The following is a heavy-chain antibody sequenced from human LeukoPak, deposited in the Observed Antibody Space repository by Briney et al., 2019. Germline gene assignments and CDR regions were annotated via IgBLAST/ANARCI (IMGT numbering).Heavy chain of an antibody. V-gene: IGHV3-30-3*01. CDR3: ARVGCSGGSCPDY. CDR1: GFTFSSYA. Sequence: PGRSLRLSCAASGFTFSSYAMHWVRQAPGKGLEWVAVISYDGSNKYYADSVKGRFTTSRDNSKNTLYLQMNSLRAEDTAVYYCARVGCSGGSCPDYWGQGTLVTVSS. J-gene: IGHJ4*02. D-gene: IGHD2-15*01. CDR2: ISYDGSNK.